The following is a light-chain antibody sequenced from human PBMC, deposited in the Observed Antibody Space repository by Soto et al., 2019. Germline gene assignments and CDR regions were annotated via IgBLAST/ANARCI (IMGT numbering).Light chain of an antibody. CDR2: DAS. J-gene: IGKJ4*01. Sequence: EIGLTHSPATLSLSPGERATLSCRASQSVSSYLAWYQQKPGQAPRLLIYDASNRATGIPARFSGSGSGTDCTLTISSLEPEDFAVYYCQQRSNWLLTFGGGTKVEIK. CDR3: QQRSNWLLT. V-gene: IGKV3-11*01. CDR1: QSVSSY.